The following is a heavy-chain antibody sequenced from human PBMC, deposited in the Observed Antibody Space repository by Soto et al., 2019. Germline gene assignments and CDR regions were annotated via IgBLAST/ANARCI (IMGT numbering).Heavy chain of an antibody. Sequence: EVQLVETGGGLIQRGGSLRLSCAASGFTVSSHYMSWVRQAPGKRLEWVSVIYSGGSTYYADSVKSRFIISRDNSKNTLSLQTNSLRVEDTAVYYCARGMAPYHLNGMDVWGQGTTVTVSS. CDR3: ARGMAPYHLNGMDV. CDR2: IYSGGST. CDR1: GFTVSSHY. J-gene: IGHJ6*02. V-gene: IGHV3-53*02. D-gene: IGHD2-2*01.